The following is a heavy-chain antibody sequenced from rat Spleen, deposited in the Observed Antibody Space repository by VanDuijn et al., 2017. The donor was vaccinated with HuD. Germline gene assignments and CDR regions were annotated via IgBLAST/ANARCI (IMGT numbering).Heavy chain of an antibody. CDR1: GFTFSDYY. CDR3: TTDLMYTTGSPGLY. D-gene: IGHD1-6*01. J-gene: IGHJ2*01. CDR2: ISYDGGST. V-gene: IGHV5-20*01. Sequence: EVRLVESGGGLVQPGRSLKVSCAASGFTFSDYYMAWVRQAPKKGLEWVASISYDGGSTYYRDSVKGRFTISRDNAKSSLYLQMDSLRSEDTATYYCTTDLMYTTGSPGLYWGQGVMVTVSS.